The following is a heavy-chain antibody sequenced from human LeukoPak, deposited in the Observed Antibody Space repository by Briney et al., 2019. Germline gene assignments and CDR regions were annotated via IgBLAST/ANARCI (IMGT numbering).Heavy chain of an antibody. CDR2: ISFSGGST. CDR3: VRERDIGSGFDY. V-gene: IGHV3-23*01. D-gene: IGHD5-12*01. J-gene: IGHJ4*02. CDR1: GFTFGIYA. Sequence: GGSLRLSCAASGFTFGIYAMNWVRQAPGKGLEWVSAISFSGGSTYYADSVKGRFTISRDNSKNTLYLQMSSLRAEDTAVFYCVRERDIGSGFDYWGQGTLVTVSS.